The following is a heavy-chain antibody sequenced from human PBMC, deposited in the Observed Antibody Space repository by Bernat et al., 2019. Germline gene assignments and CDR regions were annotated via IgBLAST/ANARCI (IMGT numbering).Heavy chain of an antibody. CDR2: IKLDGSGI. Sequence: ELQLVESGGGLVQPGGSLRLSCAASGFTFNTYWMSWVRQASGRGLVWVGDIKLDGSGIYYAESVKGRFTISRDNVKNSLYLQMNSLRVEDTAVYYCAQDYDILTYKRGFDNWGQGALVTVSS. V-gene: IGHV3-7*01. CDR3: AQDYDILTYKRGFDN. CDR1: GFTFNTYW. J-gene: IGHJ4*02. D-gene: IGHD3-9*01.